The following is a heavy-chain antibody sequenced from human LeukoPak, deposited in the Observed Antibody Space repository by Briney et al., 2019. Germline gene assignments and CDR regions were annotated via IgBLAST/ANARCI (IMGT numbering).Heavy chain of an antibody. D-gene: IGHD3-10*01. J-gene: IGHJ5*02. V-gene: IGHV3-30*04. CDR2: IPYDGSNK. Sequence: GSLRLSCAASGFTFSSYAMHWVRQAPGKGLEWVAVIPYDGSNKYYADSVKGRFTISRDNSKNTLYLQMNSLRAEDTAVYYCARDRGMGSGSYYGWFDPWGQGTLVTVSS. CDR3: ARDRGMGSGSYYGWFDP. CDR1: GFTFSSYA.